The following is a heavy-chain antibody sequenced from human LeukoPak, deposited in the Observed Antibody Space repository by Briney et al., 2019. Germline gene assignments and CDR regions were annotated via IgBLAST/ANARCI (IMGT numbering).Heavy chain of an antibody. J-gene: IGHJ4*02. D-gene: IGHD3-3*01. CDR2: IYYSGST. CDR1: GGSISSYY. Sequence: SETLSLTCTVSGGSISSYYWSWTRQPPGKGLEWIGYIYYSGSTNYNPSLKSRVTISVDTSKNQFSLKLSSVTAADTAVYYCARSAGYDFWSGYFYFDYWGQGTLVTVSS. V-gene: IGHV4-59*08. CDR3: ARSAGYDFWSGYFYFDY.